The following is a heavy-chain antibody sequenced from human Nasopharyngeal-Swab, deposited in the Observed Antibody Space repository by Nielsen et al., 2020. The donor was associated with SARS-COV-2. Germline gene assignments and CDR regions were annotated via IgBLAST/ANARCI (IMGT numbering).Heavy chain of an antibody. Sequence: WIRQPPGKGLEWIGSIYYSGSTYYNPSLKSRVTISVDTSKNQFTQKLTSVTAADTAVYYCARARSYGSERNPKGGGNFDYWGQGTLVTVSS. J-gene: IGHJ4*02. CDR3: ARARSYGSERNPKGGGNFDY. V-gene: IGHV4-39*01. CDR2: IYYSGST. D-gene: IGHD3-10*01.